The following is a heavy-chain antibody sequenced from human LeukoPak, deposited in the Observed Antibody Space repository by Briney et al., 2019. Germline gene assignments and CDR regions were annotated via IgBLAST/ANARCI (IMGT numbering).Heavy chain of an antibody. V-gene: IGHV2-70*01. Sequence: SGPTLTHPTQPLTLTCNLSGYSLSTGGMGVSWIRQPQEKALEWLALIEWDDDKYYNTYLKTRHTISKDTYKNQGVIKMAKMDSVDTATYYCARVYSSSSVHDAFDIWGQGTMVTVSS. CDR3: ARVYSSSSVHDAFDI. CDR2: IEWDDDK. CDR1: GYSLSTGGMG. D-gene: IGHD6-6*01. J-gene: IGHJ3*02.